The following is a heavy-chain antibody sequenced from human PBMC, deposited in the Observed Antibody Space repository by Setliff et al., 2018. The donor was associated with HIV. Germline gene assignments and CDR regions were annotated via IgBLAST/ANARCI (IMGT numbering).Heavy chain of an antibody. CDR1: GGSISSSSYY. CDR3: GRQAWGQQSSGYFVDY. D-gene: IGHD6-19*01. CDR2: IYQTGST. Sequence: SETLSLTCTVSGGSISSSSYYWGWIRQPPGKGLEWIGSIYQTGSTNYNPSLKSRVTVSLDMSKNQFSLKLTSVTAAGTAVYYRGRQAWGQQSSGYFVDYWGQGTRVTVSS. J-gene: IGHJ4*02. V-gene: IGHV4-39*01.